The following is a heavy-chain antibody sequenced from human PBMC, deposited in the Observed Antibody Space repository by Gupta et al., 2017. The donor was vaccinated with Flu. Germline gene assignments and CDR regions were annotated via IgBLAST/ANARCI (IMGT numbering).Heavy chain of an antibody. CDR1: GYAISSSTIYC. J-gene: IGHJ4*02. CDR3: SRRWGGYGYYEY. V-gene: IGHV4-39*01. Sequence: VSGYAISSSTIYCCDWIRQPPGQGMEWIGAFCYTGTTYFNPSLKSRVTVAVDTSKDQFSLKLSSVTAADTAVYFCSRRWGGYGYYEYWGQG. D-gene: IGHD3-22*01. CDR2: FCYTGTT.